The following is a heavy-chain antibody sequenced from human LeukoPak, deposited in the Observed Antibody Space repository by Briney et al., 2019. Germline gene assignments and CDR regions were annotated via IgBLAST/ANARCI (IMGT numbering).Heavy chain of an antibody. D-gene: IGHD5-18*01. CDR1: GGSFSGYY. CDR2: INHSGST. J-gene: IGHJ4*02. V-gene: IGHV4-34*01. Sequence: PSETLSLTCAVYGGSFSGYYWSWIRQPPGKGLEWIGEINHSGSTNYNPSLKSRVTISVDTSKNQFSLKLSSVTAADTAVYYCARAANPIEYSYGPAFDYWGQGTLVTVSS. CDR3: ARAANPIEYSYGPAFDY.